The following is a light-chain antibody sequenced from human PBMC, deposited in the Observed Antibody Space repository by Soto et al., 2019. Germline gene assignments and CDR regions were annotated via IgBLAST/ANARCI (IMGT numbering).Light chain of an antibody. CDR2: DAS. Sequence: DIQMTQSPSTLSASAGDRVTITCRASQSISRWVAWYQQKPGKAPKLLIYDASSLERGVPSRFSGSGSGTEFTLTISSLQPDDLATYYCQQYDIYSLETFGQGTKVEIK. J-gene: IGKJ1*01. V-gene: IGKV1-5*01. CDR3: QQYDIYSLET. CDR1: QSISRW.